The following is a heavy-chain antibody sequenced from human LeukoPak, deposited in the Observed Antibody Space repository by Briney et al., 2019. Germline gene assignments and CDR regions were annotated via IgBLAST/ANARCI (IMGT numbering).Heavy chain of an antibody. D-gene: IGHD2-2*02. J-gene: IGHJ4*02. Sequence: GESLKISCQGSGYSFTNYWIGWVRQMPGKGLEWMGIIYPGDSDTRYSPSFQGQVTISADKSISTAYLQWSSLKASDTAMYYCARHAGHIVVVPAAIITEYYFDYWGQGTLVTVSS. CDR2: IYPGDSDT. V-gene: IGHV5-51*01. CDR3: ARHAGHIVVVPAAIITEYYFDY. CDR1: GYSFTNYW.